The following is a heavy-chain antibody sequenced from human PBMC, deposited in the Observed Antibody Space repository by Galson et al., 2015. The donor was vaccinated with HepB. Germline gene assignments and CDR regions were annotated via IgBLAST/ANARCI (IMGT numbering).Heavy chain of an antibody. V-gene: IGHV3-7*01. Sequence: ALRLSCAASGFTFNTYWMTWVRQAPGKGLEWVANIKADGRERHYEDSVRGRFTIYRDNVKNSLYLQMNILRDEDKAVYYCGSRWSDYWGQGTLVTVSS. CDR3: GSRWSDY. CDR2: IKADGRER. D-gene: IGHD4-23*01. CDR1: GFTFNTYW. J-gene: IGHJ4*02.